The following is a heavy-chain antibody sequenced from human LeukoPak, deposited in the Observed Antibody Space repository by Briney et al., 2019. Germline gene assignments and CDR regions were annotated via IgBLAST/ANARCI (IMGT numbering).Heavy chain of an antibody. J-gene: IGHJ3*02. Sequence: GGSLRLSCAASGFTVSSNYMSWVRQAPGKGLEWVSLINSDGNTYYADSVKGRFAISRDSPMNTLYLQISRLRAEDTAVYYCAREGYTSSPDAFDIWGQGTMVTVSS. D-gene: IGHD6-13*01. CDR3: AREGYTSSPDAFDI. CDR2: INSDGNT. CDR1: GFTVSSNY. V-gene: IGHV3-66*01.